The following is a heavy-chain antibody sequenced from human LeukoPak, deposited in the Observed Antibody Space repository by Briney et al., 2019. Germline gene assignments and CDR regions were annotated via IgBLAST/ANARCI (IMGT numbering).Heavy chain of an antibody. V-gene: IGHV4-34*01. J-gene: IGHJ4*02. CDR1: GGSFSGYY. CDR2: INHSGST. D-gene: IGHD6-13*01. Sequence: KPSETLSLTCAVYGGSFSGYYWSWIRQPPGKGLEWIGEINHSGSTNYNPSLKSRVTISVDTSKNQFSLKLSSVTAADTAVYYCARASRVAAAEVCNLFDYWGQGTLVTVSS. CDR3: ARASRVAAAEVCNLFDY.